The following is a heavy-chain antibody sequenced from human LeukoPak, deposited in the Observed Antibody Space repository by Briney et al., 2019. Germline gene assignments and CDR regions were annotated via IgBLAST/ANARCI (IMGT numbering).Heavy chain of an antibody. J-gene: IGHJ4*02. Sequence: PGGSLRLSCAASGFTFSSYGMHWVRQAPGKGLEWVAVIWYDGSNKYYADSVKGRFTISRDNSKNTLYLQMNSLRAEDTAVYYCARDSVTAMGMGLFDYWGQGTLVTVSS. CDR2: IWYDGSNK. V-gene: IGHV3-33*01. D-gene: IGHD5-18*01. CDR3: ARDSVTAMGMGLFDY. CDR1: GFTFSSYG.